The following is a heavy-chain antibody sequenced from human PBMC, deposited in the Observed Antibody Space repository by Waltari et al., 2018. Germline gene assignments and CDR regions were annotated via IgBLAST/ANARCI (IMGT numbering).Heavy chain of an antibody. CDR1: GFTFSSYS. J-gene: IGHJ5*02. Sequence: EVQLVESGGGLVQPGGSLRLSCAASGFTFSSYSLNWVRQAPGKGLEWVSYISSSSSTIYYADSVKGRFTISRDNAKNSLYLQMNSLRAEDTAVYYCAREYYYDSSGYTSPWGQGTLVTVSS. CDR2: ISSSSSTI. CDR3: AREYYYDSSGYTSP. V-gene: IGHV3-48*01. D-gene: IGHD3-22*01.